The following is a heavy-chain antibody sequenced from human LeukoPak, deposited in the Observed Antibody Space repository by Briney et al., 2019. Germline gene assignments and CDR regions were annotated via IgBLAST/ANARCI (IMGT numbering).Heavy chain of an antibody. Sequence: GGSLRLSCAASGFTFSSYWMHWVRQAPGKGLVWVSRINSDGSSTSYADSVKGRFTISRDNAKNTLYLQMNSLRAEDTAVYYCARPTSGSYLGYYFDYWGQGTLVTVSS. CDR1: GFTFSSYW. V-gene: IGHV3-74*01. J-gene: IGHJ4*02. CDR2: INSDGSST. CDR3: ARPTSGSYLGYYFDY. D-gene: IGHD1-26*01.